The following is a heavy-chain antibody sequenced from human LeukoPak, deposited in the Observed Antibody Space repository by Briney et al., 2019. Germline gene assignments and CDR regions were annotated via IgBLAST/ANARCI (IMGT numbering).Heavy chain of an antibody. D-gene: IGHD5-18*01. CDR3: ARGQGYSYGYEWFDP. Sequence: PSESLSLTCAVSGGSISSSSYYWGWIRQPPGKGLEWIGSIYYSGSTYYNPSLKSRVTISVDTSKNQFSLKLRSVTAADTVVYYCARGQGYSYGYEWFDPWGQGTLVTVSS. V-gene: IGHV4-39*07. CDR2: IYYSGST. CDR1: GGSISSSSYY. J-gene: IGHJ5*02.